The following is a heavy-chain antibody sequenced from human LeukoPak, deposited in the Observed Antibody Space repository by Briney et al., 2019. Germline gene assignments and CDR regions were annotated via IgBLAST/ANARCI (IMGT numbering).Heavy chain of an antibody. Sequence: SETLSLTCAVYGGSFSAYYWTWIRQPPGKGLEWNGEINHSGSSNYNSSLRSRVTISVDTSYKQFSLRLSSVTAADTAVYYCAPRRDIEHSYVYGMWFDPWGQGTRVTVSS. CDR1: GGSFSAYY. CDR2: INHSGSS. D-gene: IGHD5-18*01. CDR3: APRRDIEHSYVYGMWFDP. J-gene: IGHJ5*02. V-gene: IGHV4-34*01.